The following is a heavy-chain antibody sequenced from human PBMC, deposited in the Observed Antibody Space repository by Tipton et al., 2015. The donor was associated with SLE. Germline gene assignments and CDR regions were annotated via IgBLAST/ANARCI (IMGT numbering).Heavy chain of an antibody. CDR3: VRSSGYYIDF. Sequence: TLSLTCAVYGGSFSGYYWTWIRQPPGKGLEWIGEINHSGITNYSPSPKSRVIMSVDTSKNQFSLRWDSLAAADTAIYDCVRSSGYYIDFWGQGTLVTVPS. J-gene: IGHJ4*02. CDR2: INHSGIT. V-gene: IGHV4-34*01. D-gene: IGHD3-3*01. CDR1: GGSFSGYY.